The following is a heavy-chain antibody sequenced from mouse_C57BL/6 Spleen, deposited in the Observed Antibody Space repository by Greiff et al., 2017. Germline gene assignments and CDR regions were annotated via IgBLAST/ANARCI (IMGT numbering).Heavy chain of an antibody. CDR2: INPYNGDT. CDR3: ARPYDYDDGAWFAY. J-gene: IGHJ3*01. CDR1: GYSFTGYF. V-gene: IGHV1-20*01. Sequence: EVKLVESGPELVKPGDSVKISCKASGYSFTGYFMNWVMQSHGKSLEWIGRINPYNGDTFYNQKFKGKATLTVDKSSSTAHMELRSLTSEDSAVYYGARPYDYDDGAWFAYWGQGTLVTVSA. D-gene: IGHD2-4*01.